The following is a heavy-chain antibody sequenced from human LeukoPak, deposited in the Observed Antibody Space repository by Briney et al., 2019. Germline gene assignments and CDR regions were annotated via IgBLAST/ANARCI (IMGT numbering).Heavy chain of an antibody. CDR3: ARESYDFWSGYLNPVDY. J-gene: IGHJ4*02. D-gene: IGHD3-3*01. V-gene: IGHV4-4*07. CDR2: IYTSGST. Sequence: ETLSLTCTVSGGSISSYYWSWIRQPAGKGLEWIGRIYTSGSTNYNPSLKSRVTMSVDTSKNQFSLRLSSVTAADTAVYYCARESYDFWSGYLNPVDYWGQGTLVTVSS. CDR1: GGSISSYY.